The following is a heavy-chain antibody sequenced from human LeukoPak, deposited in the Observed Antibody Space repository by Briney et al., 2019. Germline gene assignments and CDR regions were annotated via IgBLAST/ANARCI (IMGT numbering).Heavy chain of an antibody. CDR3: AREEVGATDVYFDY. D-gene: IGHD1-26*01. V-gene: IGHV3-30-3*01. CDR1: GFTFSSYA. Sequence: GGSLRLSCAASGFTFSSYAMHWVRQAPGKGLEWVAVISYDGSNKYYADSVKGRFTISRDNSKNTLYLQMNSLRAEDTAVYYCAREEVGATDVYFDYWGQGTLVTVSS. CDR2: ISYDGSNK. J-gene: IGHJ4*02.